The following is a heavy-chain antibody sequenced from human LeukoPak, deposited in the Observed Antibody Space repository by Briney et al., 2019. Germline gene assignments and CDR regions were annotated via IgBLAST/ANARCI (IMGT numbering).Heavy chain of an antibody. J-gene: IGHJ4*02. CDR1: GGSFSGYY. CDR2: INHSGST. CDR3: ARGGYYDSSGYYYWSIDY. V-gene: IGHV4-34*01. Sequence: KPSETLSLTCAVYGGSFSGYYWSWIRQPPGKGLEWIGEINHSGSTNYNPSLKSRVTISVDTSKNQFSLKLSSVTAADTAVYYCARGGYYDSSGYYYWSIDYWGQGTLVTVSS. D-gene: IGHD3-22*01.